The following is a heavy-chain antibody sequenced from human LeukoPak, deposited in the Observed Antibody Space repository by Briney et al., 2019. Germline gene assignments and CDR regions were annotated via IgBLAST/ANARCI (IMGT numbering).Heavy chain of an antibody. V-gene: IGHV3-53*01. J-gene: IGHJ6*04. CDR1: GFPVSSNY. CDR2: IYSDGST. Sequence: GGSLRLSCAASGFPVSSNYMSWVRQAPGKGLEWVSDIYSDGSTYYAVSVKGRFTISRDNCKNTLYLQMNSLRAEDTAVYYCARGRTSGYSSGGYWDGYYYYYGMDVWGKGTTVTVSS. CDR3: ARGRTSGYSSGGYWDGYYYYYGMDV. D-gene: IGHD6-19*01.